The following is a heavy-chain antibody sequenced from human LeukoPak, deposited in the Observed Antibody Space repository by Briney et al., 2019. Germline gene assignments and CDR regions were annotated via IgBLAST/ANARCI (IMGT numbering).Heavy chain of an antibody. V-gene: IGHV3-23*01. CDR1: GFTFSSYG. D-gene: IGHD5-12*01. J-gene: IGHJ4*02. CDR3: AKDSGWLRFHY. Sequence: QPGGSLRLSCAASGFTFSSYGMSWVRQAAGKGLEWVSGISPSGDITYYVDSVKGRFTISRDNSKNTFYLQMNSLRAEDTAVYYCAKDSGWLRFHYWGQGTLVTVSS. CDR2: ISPSGDIT.